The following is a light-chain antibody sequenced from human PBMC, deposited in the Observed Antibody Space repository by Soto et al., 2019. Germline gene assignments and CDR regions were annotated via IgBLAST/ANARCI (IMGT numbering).Light chain of an antibody. CDR1: SSDVGAFNF. J-gene: IGLJ2*01. Sequence: QSVLTQPASVSGSPGRSITISCTGTSSDVGAFNFVSWYQQHPGKAPKLMIYDVRHRPSGVSDRFSGSKSGNTASLTIYGLQAEDEADYYCTSHTTTSPPVLFGGGTKLTVL. CDR3: TSHTTTSPPVL. CDR2: DVR. V-gene: IGLV2-14*03.